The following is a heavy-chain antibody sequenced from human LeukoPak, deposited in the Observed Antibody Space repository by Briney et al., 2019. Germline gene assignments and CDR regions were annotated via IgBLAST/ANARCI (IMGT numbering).Heavy chain of an antibody. CDR3: ARDYLASSGYSAWGY. CDR1: GYTFTDYY. J-gene: IGHJ4*02. Sequence: ASVKVSCKASGYTFTDYYIDWGRQAPGQGLEWMGWINPNSGGTNYAQKFQGRVTMTRDTSISTASLELSSLTSDDTAVYFCARDYLASSGYSAWGYWGQGTLVTVSS. D-gene: IGHD3-22*01. V-gene: IGHV1-2*02. CDR2: INPNSGGT.